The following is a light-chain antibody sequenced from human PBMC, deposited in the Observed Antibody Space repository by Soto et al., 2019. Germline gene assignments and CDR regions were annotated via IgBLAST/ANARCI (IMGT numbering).Light chain of an antibody. Sequence: DLQMTQSPSSLSASVRDRVTITCQASQDIFNYLNWYQQKPGKAPKLLIHDASNLETGVPSRFSGSGSGTDFTFTISNLQPEDIATYYCQQYYDDLTFGGGTKVEIK. V-gene: IGKV1-33*01. CDR2: DAS. CDR1: QDIFNY. J-gene: IGKJ4*01. CDR3: QQYYDDLT.